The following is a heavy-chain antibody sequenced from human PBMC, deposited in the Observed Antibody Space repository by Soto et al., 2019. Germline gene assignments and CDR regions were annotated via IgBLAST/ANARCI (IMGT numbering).Heavy chain of an antibody. V-gene: IGHV6-1*01. D-gene: IGHD1-26*01. Sequence: PXHXLSLTCAISGDSVSSNSAAWSWIRQSPSRGLEWLGRTYYRSKWYNDYSVSVKSRITIKPYTSKNQFSLQLNSVTPEDTAVYYCERVVDRGGTDTFAIWGQGTVVTVSS. CDR2: TYYRSKWYN. CDR1: GDSVSSNSAA. J-gene: IGHJ3*02. CDR3: ERVVDRGGTDTFAI.